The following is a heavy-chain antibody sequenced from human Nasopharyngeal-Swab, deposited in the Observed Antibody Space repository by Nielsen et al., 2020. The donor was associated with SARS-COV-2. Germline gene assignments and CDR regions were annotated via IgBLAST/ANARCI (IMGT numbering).Heavy chain of an antibody. J-gene: IGHJ3*01. V-gene: IGHV4-31*03. CDR2: IHYTGKT. D-gene: IGHD3-16*02. Sequence: SETLSLTCTVSGCSISSDNYFWSWIRQRPGKGLEWIGYIHYTGKTYYNPSLESRLTISLDTSRNQFSLMLRSVTAADTAVYYCAREVINQAVSDAFDFWGQGTMVTVSS. CDR3: AREVINQAVSDAFDF. CDR1: GCSISSDNYF.